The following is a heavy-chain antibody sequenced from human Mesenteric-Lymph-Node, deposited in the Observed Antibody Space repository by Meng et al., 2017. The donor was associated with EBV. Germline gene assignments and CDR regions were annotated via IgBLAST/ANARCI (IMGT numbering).Heavy chain of an antibody. J-gene: IGHJ4*02. CDR1: GGSISSYNW. Sequence: QGRLQESGPGLGKPSGTLSLTCAVSGGSISSYNWWSWVRQPPGKGLEWIGEIYHSGSTNNNPSLRSRVTISVDTSKNQFSLKLSSVTAADTAVYYCARLVSGWSGSYYFDYWGQGTLVTVSS. CDR2: IYHSGST. D-gene: IGHD6-19*01. CDR3: ARLVSGWSGSYYFDY. V-gene: IGHV4-4*02.